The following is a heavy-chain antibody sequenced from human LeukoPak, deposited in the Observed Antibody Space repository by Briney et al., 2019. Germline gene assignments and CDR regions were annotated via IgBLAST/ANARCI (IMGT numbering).Heavy chain of an antibody. CDR3: ARDNSVGDIAWWFDP. J-gene: IGHJ5*02. Sequence: ASVKVSCKASGYTFINNWMHWVRQAPGQGLEWIGLINPTGTRTGYAQKFQGRVTMTGDMSTSTDYMELSSLRSEDTAIYYCARDNSVGDIAWWFDPWGQGTLVTVST. V-gene: IGHV1-46*01. CDR2: INPTGTRT. D-gene: IGHD3-10*01. CDR1: GYTFINNW.